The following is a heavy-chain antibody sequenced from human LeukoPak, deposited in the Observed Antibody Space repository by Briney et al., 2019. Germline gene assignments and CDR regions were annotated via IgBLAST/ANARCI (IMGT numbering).Heavy chain of an antibody. CDR1: GLTFSDHY. Sequence: GGSLRLSCAASGLTFSDHYMDWVRQAPGKGLEWVGRTRNKANSYTTEYAASVKGRLTISRDDSKNSLYLQMNSLKTEDTAVYYCARAPYGDYGYYFDYWGQGTLVTVSS. CDR2: TRNKANSYTT. V-gene: IGHV3-72*01. CDR3: ARAPYGDYGYYFDY. D-gene: IGHD4-17*01. J-gene: IGHJ4*02.